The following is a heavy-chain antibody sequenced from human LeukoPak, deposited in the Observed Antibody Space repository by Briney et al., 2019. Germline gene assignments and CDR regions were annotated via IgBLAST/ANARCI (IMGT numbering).Heavy chain of an antibody. D-gene: IGHD5-24*01. CDR2: INPNSGGT. CDR1: GYTFTGYY. CDR3: ARDSRDGYNFRENAFDI. V-gene: IGHV1-2*02. Sequence: ASVKVSCRASGYTFTGYYMHWVRQAPGQGLEWMGWINPNSGGTNYAQKFQGRVTMTRDTSISTAYMELSRLRSDDTAVYYCARDSRDGYNFRENAFDIWGQGTMVTVSS. J-gene: IGHJ3*02.